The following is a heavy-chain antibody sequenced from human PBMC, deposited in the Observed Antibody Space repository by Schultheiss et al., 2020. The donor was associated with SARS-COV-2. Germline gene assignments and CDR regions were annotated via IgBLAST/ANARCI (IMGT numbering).Heavy chain of an antibody. V-gene: IGHV4-38-2*02. CDR3: ARDSREDFDY. CDR2: IYHSGST. Sequence: SETLSLTCTVSGGSISSYYWSWIRQPPGKGLEWIGSIYHSGSTYYNPSLKSRVTISVDTSKNQFSLKLSSVTAADTAVYYCARDSREDFDYWGQGTLVTVSS. CDR1: GGSISSYY. J-gene: IGHJ4*02.